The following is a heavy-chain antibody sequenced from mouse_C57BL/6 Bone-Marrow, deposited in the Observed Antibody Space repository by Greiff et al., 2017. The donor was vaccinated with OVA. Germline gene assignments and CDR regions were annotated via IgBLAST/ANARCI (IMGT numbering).Heavy chain of an antibody. D-gene: IGHD2-4*01. CDR1: GYAFSSSW. J-gene: IGHJ2*01. Sequence: QVQLQQSGPELVKPGASVKISCKASGYAFSSSWMNWVKQRPGKGLEWIGRIYPGDGDTNYNGKFKGKATLTADKSSSTAYMQLSSLTSEDSAVYFCARRLYYDYGNFDYWGQGTTLTVSS. V-gene: IGHV1-82*01. CDR2: IYPGDGDT. CDR3: ARRLYYDYGNFDY.